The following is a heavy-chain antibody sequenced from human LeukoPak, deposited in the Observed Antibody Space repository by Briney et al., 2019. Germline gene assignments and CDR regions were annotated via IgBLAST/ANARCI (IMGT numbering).Heavy chain of an antibody. CDR3: AGFFYDESHDAFDL. CDR1: GGGFTFTSHA. V-gene: IGHV1-69*13. J-gene: IGHJ3*01. CDR2: IIPIYGSA. D-gene: IGHD2/OR15-2a*01. Sequence: SVTVSCKASGGGFTFTSHAITWVRQAPGQGLEWMAGIIPIYGSASYAQKFQGRVTVTSDESTRTVYMELSSLRSEDTAVYYCAGFFYDESHDAFDLWGQGTMVTVSS.